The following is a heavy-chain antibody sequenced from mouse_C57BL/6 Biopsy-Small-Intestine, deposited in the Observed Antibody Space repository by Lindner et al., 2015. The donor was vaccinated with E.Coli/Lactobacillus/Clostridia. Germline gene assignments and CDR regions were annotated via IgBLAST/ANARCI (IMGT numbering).Heavy chain of an antibody. CDR3: AKDYYGSSYDY. J-gene: IGHJ2*01. CDR1: GFTFSDYG. D-gene: IGHD1-1*01. Sequence: VQLQESGGGLVKPGGSLKLSCAAPGFTFSDYGMHWVRQAPEKGLGWVAYISSGSSTIYYADTVKGRFTISRDNAKNTLFLQMTSLRSEDTAMYYCAKDYYGSSYDYWGQGTTLTVSS. CDR2: ISSGSSTI. V-gene: IGHV5-17*01.